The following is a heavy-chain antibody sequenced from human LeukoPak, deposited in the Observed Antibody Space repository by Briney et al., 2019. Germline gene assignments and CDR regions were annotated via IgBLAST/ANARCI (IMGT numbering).Heavy chain of an antibody. Sequence: SETLSLTCTVSGGSISSSSYYWGWIRQPPGKGLEWIGSIYYSGSTYYNPSLKSRVTISVDTSKNQFSLKLSSVTAADTAVYYCARGEEYGDNYFDYWGQGTLVTVSS. CDR1: GGSISSSSYY. CDR3: ARGEEYGDNYFDY. CDR2: IYYSGST. D-gene: IGHD4-17*01. J-gene: IGHJ4*02. V-gene: IGHV4-39*07.